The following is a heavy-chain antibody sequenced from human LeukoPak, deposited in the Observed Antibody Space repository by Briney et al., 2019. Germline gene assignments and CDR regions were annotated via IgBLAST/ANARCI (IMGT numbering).Heavy chain of an antibody. CDR1: GYTFTSYY. Sequence: ASVKVSCKASGYTFTSYYMHWVRQAPGQGLEWMGIINPSGGSTSYAQKFQGRVTITADKSTSTAYMELSSLRSEDTAVYYCARAHYDILTGYYVPPYYFDYWGQGTLVTVSS. V-gene: IGHV1-46*01. CDR2: INPSGGST. CDR3: ARAHYDILTGYYVPPYYFDY. D-gene: IGHD3-9*01. J-gene: IGHJ4*02.